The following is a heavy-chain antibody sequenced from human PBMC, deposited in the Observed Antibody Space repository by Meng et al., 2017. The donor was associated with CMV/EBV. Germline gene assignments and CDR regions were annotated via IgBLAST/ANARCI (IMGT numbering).Heavy chain of an antibody. CDR2: ISSSGSTI. V-gene: IGHV3-11*01. J-gene: IGHJ6*02. CDR1: GFTFSDYY. D-gene: IGHD6-6*01. Sequence: GESLKISCAASGFTFSDYYMSWIRQAPGKGLEWVSYISSSGSTIYYADSVKGRFTISRDNAKNSLYLQMNSLRAEDTAVYYCARCNVEDSSSSWDYYYGMDVWGQGTTVTVSS. CDR3: ARCNVEDSSSSWDYYYGMDV.